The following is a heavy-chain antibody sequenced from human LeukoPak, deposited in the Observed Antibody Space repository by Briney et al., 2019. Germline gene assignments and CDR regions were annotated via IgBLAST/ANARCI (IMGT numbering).Heavy chain of an antibody. D-gene: IGHD3-10*01. CDR3: ARDRHVLLWFGELNYYGMDV. Sequence: GASVKVSCKASGYTFTGYYMHWVRQAPGQGLGWMGWINPNSGGTNYAQKFQGRVTMTRDTSISTAYMELSRLRSDDTAVYYCARDRHVLLWFGELNYYGMDVWGQGTTVTVSS. CDR1: GYTFTGYY. J-gene: IGHJ6*02. V-gene: IGHV1-2*02. CDR2: INPNSGGT.